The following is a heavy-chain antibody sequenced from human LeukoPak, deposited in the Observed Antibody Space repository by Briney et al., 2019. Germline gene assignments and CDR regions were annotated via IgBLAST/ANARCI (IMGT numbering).Heavy chain of an antibody. CDR1: GFPFSSYA. V-gene: IGHV3-33*01. J-gene: IGHJ3*01. CDR2: IWYDGSKK. CDR3: ARIYCGGDCLDAAPLSDGFDL. D-gene: IGHD2-21*02. Sequence: GRSLRLTCAASGFPFSSYAMHWVRPAPGKGLEWVAVIWYDGSKKYYGDSVKGRFTTSRDNSKNTLYLQVNSLRAEDTAVYYCARIYCGGDCLDAAPLSDGFDLWGQGTMVTVSS.